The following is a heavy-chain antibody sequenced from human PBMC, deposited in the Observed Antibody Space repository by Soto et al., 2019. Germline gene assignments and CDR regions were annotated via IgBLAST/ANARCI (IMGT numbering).Heavy chain of an antibody. CDR1: GYTFTSYG. CDR2: INPGNGNT. V-gene: IGHV1-3*01. J-gene: IGHJ4*02. D-gene: IGHD3-22*01. Sequence: GASVKVSCKASGYTFTSYGMNWVRQAPGRGLEWMGWINPGNGNTKYSQKFQGRVIIERDTSASTAYMELSSLRSEDTAVYYCARDLEDYYDSSGYSFDYWGQGTLVTVSS. CDR3: ARDLEDYYDSSGYSFDY.